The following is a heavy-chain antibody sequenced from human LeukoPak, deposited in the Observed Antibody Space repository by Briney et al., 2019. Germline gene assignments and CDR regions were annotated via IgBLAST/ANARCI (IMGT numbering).Heavy chain of an antibody. CDR3: ATGPPSQYCSSTSCYYNYFDY. CDR2: LDPEDGET. V-gene: IGHV1-24*01. J-gene: IGHJ4*02. Sequence: GASVKVSFKVSGYTLTELSMHWVRQAPGKGLEWMGGLDPEDGETIYAQKFQGRVTMTEDTSTDTAYMELSSLRSEDTAVYYCATGPPSQYCSSTSCYYNYFDYWGQGTLVTVSS. CDR1: GYTLTELS. D-gene: IGHD2-2*01.